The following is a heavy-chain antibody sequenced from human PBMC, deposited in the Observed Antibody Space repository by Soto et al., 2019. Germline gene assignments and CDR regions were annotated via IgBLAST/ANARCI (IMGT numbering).Heavy chain of an antibody. J-gene: IGHJ4*02. Sequence: PSETLSLTCTVSGGSISSSSYYWGWIRQPPGKGLEWIGSIYYSGSTYYNPSLKSRVTISVDTSKNQFSLKLSSVTAADTAVYYCARKGVFYDILTGYSPYHFDYWGQGTLVTVSS. CDR2: IYYSGST. V-gene: IGHV4-39*01. CDR1: GGSISSSSYY. D-gene: IGHD3-9*01. CDR3: ARKGVFYDILTGYSPYHFDY.